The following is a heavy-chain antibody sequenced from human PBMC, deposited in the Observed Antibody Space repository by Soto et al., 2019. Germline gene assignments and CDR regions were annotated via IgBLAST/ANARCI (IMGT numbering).Heavy chain of an antibody. CDR3: AKDSPLVITNYYFDY. V-gene: IGHV3-23*01. J-gene: IGHJ4*02. D-gene: IGHD3-22*01. Sequence: GGSLRLSCAASGFTFSSYAMSWVRQAPGKGLEWVSAISGSGGSTYYADPVKGRFTISRDNSKNTLYLQMNSLRAEDTAVYYCAKDSPLVITNYYFDYWGQGTLVTVSS. CDR1: GFTFSSYA. CDR2: ISGSGGST.